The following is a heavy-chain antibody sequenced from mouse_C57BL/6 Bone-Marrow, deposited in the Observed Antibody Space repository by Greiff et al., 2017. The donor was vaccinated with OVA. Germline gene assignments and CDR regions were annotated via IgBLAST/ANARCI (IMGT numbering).Heavy chain of an antibody. D-gene: IGHD1-1*01. Sequence: EVMLVESGGGLVKPGGSLKLSCAASGFTFSSYAMSWVRQTPEKRLEWVATISDGGSYTYYPDNVKGRFTISRDNAKNNLYLQMSHLKSEDTAMYYCARDTPGRSSWYFDVWGTGTTVTVSS. V-gene: IGHV5-4*01. CDR3: ARDTPGRSSWYFDV. J-gene: IGHJ1*03. CDR1: GFTFSSYA. CDR2: ISDGGSYT.